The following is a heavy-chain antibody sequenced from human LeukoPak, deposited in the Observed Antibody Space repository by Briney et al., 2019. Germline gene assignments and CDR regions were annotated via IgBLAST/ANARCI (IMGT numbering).Heavy chain of an antibody. Sequence: ASVKVSCTASGYTFTSYDINWVRQATGQGLEWMGWMNPNSGNTGYAQKFQGRVTITRNTSISTAYKELSSLRSEDTAVYYCAINHDAFDIWGQGTMVTVSS. D-gene: IGHD1-14*01. CDR2: MNPNSGNT. CDR3: AINHDAFDI. V-gene: IGHV1-8*03. CDR1: GYTFTSYD. J-gene: IGHJ3*02.